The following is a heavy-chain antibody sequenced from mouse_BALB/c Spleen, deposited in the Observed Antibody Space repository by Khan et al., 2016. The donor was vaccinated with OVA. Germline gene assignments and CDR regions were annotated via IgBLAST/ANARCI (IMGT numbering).Heavy chain of an antibody. D-gene: IGHD1-1*01. V-gene: IGHV1-69*02. J-gene: IGHJ3*01. CDR2: IDPSDSHT. CDR1: GYTFSSYW. Sequence: QVQLQQPGAELVKPGASVKLSCKASGYTFSSYWMHWVKQRPGQGLEWIGEIDPSDSHTNYNHKFKGKATLNVDKSSSTAYMHLSSLTSEDSAVYYCARYDYDGSSTWCAYWGQGTLVTVSA. CDR3: ARYDYDGSSTWCAY.